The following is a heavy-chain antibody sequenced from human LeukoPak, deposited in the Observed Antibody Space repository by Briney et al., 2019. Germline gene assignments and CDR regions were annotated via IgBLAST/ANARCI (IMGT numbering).Heavy chain of an antibody. J-gene: IGHJ5*02. CDR2: IYTSGST. CDR3: ARVLRYFDWLPGGWFDP. V-gene: IGHV4-4*07. D-gene: IGHD3-9*01. CDR1: GGSISSYY. Sequence: ASETLSLTCTVSGGSISSYYWSWIRQPAGKGLEWIGRIYTSGSTNYNPSLKSRVTMSVDTSKNQFSLKLSSVPAADTAVYYCARVLRYFDWLPGGWFDPWGQGTLVTVSS.